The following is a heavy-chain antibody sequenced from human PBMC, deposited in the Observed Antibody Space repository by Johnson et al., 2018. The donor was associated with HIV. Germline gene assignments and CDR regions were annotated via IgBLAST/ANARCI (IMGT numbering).Heavy chain of an antibody. CDR1: GFTFSTNW. CDR3: ARERNYGTHAAFDI. J-gene: IGHJ3*02. V-gene: IGHV3-74*03. Sequence: VQLVESGGDLVQPGGSLRLSCVGSGFTFSTNWMHWVRQAPGKGLVWVSRINSDGSSTSYADSVKGRFTISSDNAKNTLYLQMDSLGAEDTAVYFCARERNYGTHAAFDIWGQGTMVTVSS. CDR2: INSDGSST. D-gene: IGHD1-7*01.